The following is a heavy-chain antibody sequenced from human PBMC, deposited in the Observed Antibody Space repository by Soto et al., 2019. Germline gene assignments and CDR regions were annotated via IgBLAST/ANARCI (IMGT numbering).Heavy chain of an antibody. CDR3: ARDPTGLGIEVVY. CDR2: ISSSGSTI. Sequence: GGSLRLSCAASGFTFSSYEMNWVRQAPGKGLEWVSYISSSGSTIYYADSVKGRFTISRDNAKNSLYLQMNRLRAEDTAVYYCARDPTGLGIEVVYWGQGTLVTVAS. J-gene: IGHJ4*02. D-gene: IGHD2-15*01. V-gene: IGHV3-48*03. CDR1: GFTFSSYE.